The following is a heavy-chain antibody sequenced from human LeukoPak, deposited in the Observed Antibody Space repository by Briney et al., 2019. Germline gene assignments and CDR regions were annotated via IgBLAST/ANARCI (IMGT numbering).Heavy chain of an antibody. CDR3: AKSLSWPKFDF. CDR2: ISGTDERI. V-gene: IGHV3-23*01. J-gene: IGHJ4*02. Sequence: SGGSLRLSCATSGFSFASYAMSWVRQAPGQGLEWVSSISGTDERIHIADSVKGRFTISRDNSKNTLYLEMSSLRAGDTATYYCAKSLSWPKFDFWGQGTLVTVSS. CDR1: GFSFASYA.